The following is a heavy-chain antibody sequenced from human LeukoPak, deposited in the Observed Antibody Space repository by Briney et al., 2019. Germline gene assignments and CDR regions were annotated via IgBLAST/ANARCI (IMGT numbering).Heavy chain of an antibody. V-gene: IGHV1-46*01. D-gene: IGHD3-3*01. CDR1: GYTFTGYY. CDR3: ARAALRFYPTYMDV. CDR2: INPSGGST. J-gene: IGHJ6*03. Sequence: ASVKVSCKASGYTFTGYYMHWVRQAPGQGLEWMGIINPSGGSTNYTQKFQGRVTMTRDMSMSTVYMELSSLRSEDTAVYYCARAALRFYPTYMDVWGKGTTVTVSS.